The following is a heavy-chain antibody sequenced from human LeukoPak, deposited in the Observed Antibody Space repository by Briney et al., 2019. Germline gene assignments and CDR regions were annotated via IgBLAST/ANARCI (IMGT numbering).Heavy chain of an antibody. CDR1: GFTFSSYA. CDR3: ARSPVADY. D-gene: IGHD6-19*01. CDR2: ISSSSSTI. J-gene: IGHJ4*02. Sequence: RGSLRLSCSASGFTFSSYAMSWVRQAPGKGLEWVSYISSSSSTIYYADSVKGRFTISRDNAKNSLYLQMNSLRDEDTAVYYCARSPVADYWGQGTLVTVSS. V-gene: IGHV3-48*02.